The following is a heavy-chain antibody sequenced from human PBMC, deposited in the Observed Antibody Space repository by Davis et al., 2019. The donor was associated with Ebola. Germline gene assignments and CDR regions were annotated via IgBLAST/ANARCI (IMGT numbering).Heavy chain of an antibody. V-gene: IGHV1-69*13. J-gene: IGHJ5*02. CDR1: GGTFSSYA. CDR3: ARSGGSGTRLNWFDP. CDR2: IIPIFGTA. D-gene: IGHD2-15*01. Sequence: SVKVSCKASGGTFSSYAISWVRQAPGQGLEWMGGIIPIFGTANYAQKFQGRVTIIADESTSTAYMELSSLRSEDTAVYYCARSGGSGTRLNWFDPWGQETLVTVSS.